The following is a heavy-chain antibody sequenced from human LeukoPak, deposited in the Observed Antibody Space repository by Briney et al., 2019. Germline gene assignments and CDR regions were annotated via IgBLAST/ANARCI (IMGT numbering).Heavy chain of an antibody. D-gene: IGHD3-10*01. CDR1: GFTFSSYE. CDR3: ARDITMVRGVFDY. V-gene: IGHV3-48*03. J-gene: IGHJ4*02. Sequence: PGGSLRLSCAASGFTFSSYEMNWVRQAPGKGLEWVSYISSSGSTIYYADSVKGRFTISRDNAKNSLYLQMNSLRAEDTAVYYCARDITMVRGVFDYWGQGTLVTVSS. CDR2: ISSSGSTI.